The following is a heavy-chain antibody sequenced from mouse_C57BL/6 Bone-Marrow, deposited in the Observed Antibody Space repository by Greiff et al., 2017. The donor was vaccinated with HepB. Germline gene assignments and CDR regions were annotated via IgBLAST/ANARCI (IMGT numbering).Heavy chain of an antibody. D-gene: IGHD3-3*01. CDR2: ISNGGGST. J-gene: IGHJ4*01. CDR3: ARLSWDRAMDY. CDR1: GFTFSDYY. Sequence: EVNVVESGGGLVQPGGSLKLSCAASGFTFSDYYMYWVRQTPEKRLEWVAYISNGGGSTYYPDTVKGRFTISRDNAKNTLYLQMSRLKSEDTAMYYCARLSWDRAMDYWGQGTSVTVSS. V-gene: IGHV5-12*01.